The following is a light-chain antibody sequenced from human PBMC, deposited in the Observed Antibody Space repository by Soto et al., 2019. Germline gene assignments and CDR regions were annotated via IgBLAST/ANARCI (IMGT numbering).Light chain of an antibody. V-gene: IGKV1-39*01. Sequence: LQMTQSPSSLSASVGDRVTITCRASQNIGVYLNWYQKKPGKAPKLLIHAASSLHSGVPSTFSGSGSGTDFALTISSLQPEDFATYYCHQTAANPWTFAQGTKVDIK. J-gene: IGKJ1*01. CDR1: QNIGVY. CDR2: AAS. CDR3: HQTAANPWT.